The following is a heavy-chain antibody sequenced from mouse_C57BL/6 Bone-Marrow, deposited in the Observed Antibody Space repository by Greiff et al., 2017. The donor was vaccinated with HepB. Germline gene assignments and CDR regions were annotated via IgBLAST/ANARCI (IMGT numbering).Heavy chain of an antibody. D-gene: IGHD2-3*01. CDR1: GYTFTDYE. J-gene: IGHJ1*03. V-gene: IGHV1-15*01. CDR2: IDPETGGT. Sequence: LQESGAELVRPGASVTLSCKASGYTFTDYEMHWVKQTPVHGLEWIGAIDPETGGTAYNQKFKGKAILTADKSSSTAYMEVRSLTSEDSAVYYCTREGDGYYWYFDVWGTGTTVTVSS. CDR3: TREGDGYYWYFDV.